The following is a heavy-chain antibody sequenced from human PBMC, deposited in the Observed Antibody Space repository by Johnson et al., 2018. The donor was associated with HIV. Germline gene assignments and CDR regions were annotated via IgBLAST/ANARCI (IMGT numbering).Heavy chain of an antibody. CDR1: GFTFSSYG. Sequence: QVQLVESGGGVVQPGRSLRLSCAASGFTFSSYGMHWVRQAPGKGLEWVAVIWYDGGNKYYADSVKGRFTISRDNSKNTLHLQMNSLRAEDTALYYCAKDMERWLLTSAFDIWGQGTMVTVSS. CDR3: AKDMERWLLTSAFDI. J-gene: IGHJ3*02. V-gene: IGHV3-30*18. CDR2: IWYDGGNK. D-gene: IGHD5-24*01.